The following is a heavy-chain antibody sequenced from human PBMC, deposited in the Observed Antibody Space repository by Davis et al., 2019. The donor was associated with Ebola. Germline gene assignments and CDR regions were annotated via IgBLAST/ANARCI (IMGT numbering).Heavy chain of an antibody. CDR3: ARDFRGYSYGSRTEYFDY. CDR1: GFTFSDYY. J-gene: IGHJ4*02. V-gene: IGHV3-11*01. Sequence: PGGSLRLSCAASGFTFSDYYTSWIRQAPGKGLEWVSYISSSGSTIYCADSVKGRFTISRDNAKNSLYLQMNSLRAEDTAVYYCARDFRGYSYGSRTEYFDYWGQGTLVTVSS. CDR2: ISSSGSTI. D-gene: IGHD5-18*01.